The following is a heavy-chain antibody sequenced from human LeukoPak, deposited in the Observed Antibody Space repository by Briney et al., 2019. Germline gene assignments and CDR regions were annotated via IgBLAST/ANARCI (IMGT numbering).Heavy chain of an antibody. Sequence: GGSLRLSCTASGFTLSSFAMSWVRQAPGKGLELVSTLSSSGVRTYYADSVKGRFTISRDNSLNTVFLQMNSLRGEDTAIYYCAKNKGQLVPNYCMNVWGKGTRSPSP. CDR3: AKNKGQLVPNYCMNV. CDR1: GFTLSSFA. J-gene: IGHJ6*03. D-gene: IGHD6-13*01. V-gene: IGHV3-23*01. CDR2: LSSSGVRT.